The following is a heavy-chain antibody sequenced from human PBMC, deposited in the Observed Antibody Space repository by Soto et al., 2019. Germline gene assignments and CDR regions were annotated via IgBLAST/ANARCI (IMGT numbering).Heavy chain of an antibody. CDR1: GGSISSGGYY. CDR3: ARHFGPMVRGVIPTFDY. J-gene: IGHJ4*02. CDR2: IYYSGST. Sequence: PSETLSLTCTVSGGSISSGGYYWSWIRQHPGKGLEWIGYIYYSGSTYYNPSLKSRVTISVDTSKNQFSLKLSSVTAADTAVYYCARHFGPMVRGVIPTFDYWGQGTLVTVSS. V-gene: IGHV4-39*01. D-gene: IGHD3-10*01.